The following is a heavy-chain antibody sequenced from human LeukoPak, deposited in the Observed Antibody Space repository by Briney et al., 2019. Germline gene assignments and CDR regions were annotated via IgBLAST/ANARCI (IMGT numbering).Heavy chain of an antibody. CDR1: GFTVSSNY. CDR3: AKGIYYYYYMDV. J-gene: IGHJ6*03. V-gene: IGHV3-23*01. CDR2: FSGSGGST. Sequence: GGSLRLSCAASGFTVSSNYMSWVRQAPGKGLEWVSAFSGSGGSTYYADSVKGRFTISRDNSKSTLYLQMNSLRAEDTAVYYCAKGIYYYYYMDVWGKGTTVTVSS. D-gene: IGHD3-10*01.